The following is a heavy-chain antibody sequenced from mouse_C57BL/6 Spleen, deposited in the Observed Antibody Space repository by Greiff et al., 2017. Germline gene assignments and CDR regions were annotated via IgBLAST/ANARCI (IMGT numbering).Heavy chain of an antibody. J-gene: IGHJ3*01. D-gene: IGHD1-1*01. Sequence: DVKLVASGGGLVKPGGSLKLSCAASGFTFSSYAMSWVRQTPEKRLEWVATISDGGSYTYYPDNVKGRFTISRDNAKNNLYLQMSHLKSEDTAMYYCAREGYGSSRGAWFAYWGQGTLVTVSA. V-gene: IGHV5-4*01. CDR3: AREGYGSSRGAWFAY. CDR2: ISDGGSYT. CDR1: GFTFSSYA.